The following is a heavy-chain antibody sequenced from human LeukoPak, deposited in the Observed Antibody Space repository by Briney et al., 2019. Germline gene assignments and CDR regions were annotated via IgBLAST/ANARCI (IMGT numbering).Heavy chain of an antibody. CDR1: GFTFSSYG. V-gene: IGHV3-30*18. Sequence: ERSLRLSCAASGFTFSSYGMHWVRQAPGKGLEWVAVISYDGSNKYYADSVKGRFTISRDNSKNTLYLQMNSLRAEDTAVYYCAKSWEYSYGPKRFDYWGQGTLVTVSS. CDR3: AKSWEYSYGPKRFDY. CDR2: ISYDGSNK. J-gene: IGHJ4*02. D-gene: IGHD5-18*01.